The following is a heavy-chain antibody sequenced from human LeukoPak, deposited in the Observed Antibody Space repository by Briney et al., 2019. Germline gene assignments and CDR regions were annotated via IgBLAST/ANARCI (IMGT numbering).Heavy chain of an antibody. Sequence: SVKVSCKASGGTFSSYAISWVRQAPGQGLEWMGGIIPIFGTANYAQKFQGRVTITADESTSTAYMELSSLRSEDTAVYYCARDGYYDFWSGLFDYWAREPWSPSPQ. CDR3: ARDGYYDFWSGLFDY. J-gene: IGHJ4*02. CDR1: GGTFSSYA. D-gene: IGHD3-3*01. CDR2: IIPIFGTA. V-gene: IGHV1-69*01.